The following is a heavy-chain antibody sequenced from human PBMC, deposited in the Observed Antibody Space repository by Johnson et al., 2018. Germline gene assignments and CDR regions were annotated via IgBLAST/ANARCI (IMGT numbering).Heavy chain of an antibody. CDR1: GDSISSYY. CDR3: ATGIAVAGAEYFHH. CDR2: IYYNGGT. V-gene: IGHV4-59*01. Sequence: QVQLQESGPGLVKPSETLSLTCTVSGDSISSYYWSWIRQPPGKGLEWIAYIYYNGGTSYNPPLKSRVTISVDTSKNQFSLKLSSVTAADTAVYYCATGIAVAGAEYFHHWGQGTLVTVSS. D-gene: IGHD6-19*01. J-gene: IGHJ1*01.